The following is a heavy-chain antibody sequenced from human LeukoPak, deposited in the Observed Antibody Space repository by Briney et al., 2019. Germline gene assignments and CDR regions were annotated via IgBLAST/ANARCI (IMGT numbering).Heavy chain of an antibody. CDR2: FYYSGST. Sequence: SETLSLTCTVSGRSISSSSYYWGWIRQPPGKGLEWIGSFYYSGSTYYNPSLKSRVTISVDTSKNQFSLKLSSVTAADTAVYYCARIYDSSGYYYGAFGYFDYWGQGTLVTVSS. D-gene: IGHD3-22*01. V-gene: IGHV4-39*01. J-gene: IGHJ4*02. CDR1: GRSISSSSYY. CDR3: ARIYDSSGYYYGAFGYFDY.